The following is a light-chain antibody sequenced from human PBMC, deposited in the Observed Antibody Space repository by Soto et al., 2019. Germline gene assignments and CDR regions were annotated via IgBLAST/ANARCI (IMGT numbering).Light chain of an antibody. V-gene: IGLV2-14*01. CDR3: SSYTSSSTFLL. CDR1: SSDIGAYDY. CDR2: EVS. Sequence: QSALTQPPSASGSPGQSVTISCTGTSSDIGAYDYVSWYQQHPGKVPKLMIYEVSNRPSGVSNRFSGSKSGNAASLTISGLQAEDEADYYCSSYTSSSTFLLFGGGTKLTVL. J-gene: IGLJ2*01.